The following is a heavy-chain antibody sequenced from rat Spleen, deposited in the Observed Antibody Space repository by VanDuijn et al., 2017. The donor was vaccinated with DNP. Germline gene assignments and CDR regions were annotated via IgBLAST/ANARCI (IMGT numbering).Heavy chain of an antibody. CDR2: MSPTTRSS. D-gene: IGHD4-3*01. CDR1: GFSFRDYD. Sequence: EVHLVESGGGLVQPGRSLRLSCAASGFSFRDYDMAWVRQAPSKGLEWVACMSPTTRSSYYRDSVRGRFTVSRDDSTSTLYLQMDSLRSEDTATYYCTRGGTYYFDYWGQGVLVTVSS. CDR3: TRGGTYYFDY. V-gene: IGHV5-27*01. J-gene: IGHJ2*01.